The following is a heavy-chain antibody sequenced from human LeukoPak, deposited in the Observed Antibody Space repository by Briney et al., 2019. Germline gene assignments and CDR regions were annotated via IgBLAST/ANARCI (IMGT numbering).Heavy chain of an antibody. CDR2: IYSGGST. CDR3: ARGYYGGNNFDY. V-gene: IGHV3-66*02. D-gene: IGHD4-23*01. J-gene: IGHJ4*02. Sequence: GGSLRLSCAASGFTVSSNYISWVRQAPGKGLEWVSVIYSGGSTYYADSVKGRFTISRDNSKNTLYLQMNSLRAEDTAVYYCARGYYGGNNFDYWGQGTLVTVSS. CDR1: GFTVSSNY.